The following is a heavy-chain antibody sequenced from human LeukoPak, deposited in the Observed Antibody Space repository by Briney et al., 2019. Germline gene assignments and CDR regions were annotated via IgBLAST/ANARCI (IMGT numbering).Heavy chain of an antibody. J-gene: IGHJ3*02. V-gene: IGHV3-7*01. CDR3: AREYFTMIVVVQDAFDI. D-gene: IGHD3-22*01. CDR2: IKQDGSEK. Sequence: PGGSLRLSCAASGFTFSSYWMSWVRQAPGKGPEWVANIKQDGSEKYYVDSVKGRFTISRDNAKNSLYLQMNSLRAEDTAVYYCAREYFTMIVVVQDAFDIWGQGTMVTVSS. CDR1: GFTFSSYW.